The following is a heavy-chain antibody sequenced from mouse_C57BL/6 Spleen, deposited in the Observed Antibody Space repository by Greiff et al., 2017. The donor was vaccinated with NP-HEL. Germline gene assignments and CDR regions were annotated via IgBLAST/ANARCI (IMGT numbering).Heavy chain of an antibody. V-gene: IGHV3-6*01. Sequence: DVKLQESGPGLVKPSQSLSLTCSVTGYSITSGYYWNWIRQFPGNKLEWMGYISYDGSNNYNPSLKNRISITRDTSKNQFFLKLNSVTTEDTATYYCAREAETAQTYWGQGTLVTVSA. J-gene: IGHJ3*01. D-gene: IGHD3-2*02. CDR1: GYSITSGYY. CDR3: AREAETAQTY. CDR2: ISYDGSN.